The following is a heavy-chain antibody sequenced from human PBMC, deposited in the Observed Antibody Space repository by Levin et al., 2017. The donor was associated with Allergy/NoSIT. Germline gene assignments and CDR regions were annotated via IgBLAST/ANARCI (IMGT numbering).Heavy chain of an antibody. J-gene: IGHJ5*02. V-gene: IGHV1-2*02. CDR3: ARGALGGTTWRNWFDP. CDR2: INPNSGGT. D-gene: IGHD1-7*01. Sequence: PGGSLRLSCKASGYTFTGYYMHWVRQAPGQGLEWMGWINPNSGGTNYAQKFQGRVTMTRDTSISTAYMELSRLRSDDTAVYYCARGALGGTTWRNWFDPWGQGTLVTVSS. CDR1: GYTFTGYY.